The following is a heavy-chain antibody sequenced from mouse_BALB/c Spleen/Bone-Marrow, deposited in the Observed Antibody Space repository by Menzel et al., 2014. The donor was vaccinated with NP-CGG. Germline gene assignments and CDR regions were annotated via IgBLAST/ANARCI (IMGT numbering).Heavy chain of an antibody. J-gene: IGHJ4*01. D-gene: IGHD2-1*01. CDR1: GYSFTSYY. CDR3: ARHGNLRNYYAMDY. V-gene: IGHV1-66*01. CDR2: IFPGSGNT. Sequence: VKVVESGPELVKPGASVKISCKASGYSFTSYYIHWVKQRPGQGLEWIGWIFPGSGNTKYNEKFKGKATLTADTSSSTAYMQLSSLTSEDSAVYFCARHGNLRNYYAMDYWGQGTSVTVSS.